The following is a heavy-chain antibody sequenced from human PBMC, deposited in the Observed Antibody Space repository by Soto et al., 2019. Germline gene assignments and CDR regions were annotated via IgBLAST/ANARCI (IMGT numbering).Heavy chain of an antibody. Sequence: SETLYLNCTVTGGDISNPYWSWIRQSPEKGLEWIRNNYSNGSTNYNPYPNSRNTNSEDTPKNQFHQKLSYLSDADTQIDYCARRSPPFLYGSGPWDVWGQGTTVS. J-gene: IGHJ6*02. CDR3: ARRSPPFLYGSGPWDV. CDR2: NYSNGST. V-gene: IGHV4-59*08. CDR1: GGDISNPY. D-gene: IGHD3-10*01.